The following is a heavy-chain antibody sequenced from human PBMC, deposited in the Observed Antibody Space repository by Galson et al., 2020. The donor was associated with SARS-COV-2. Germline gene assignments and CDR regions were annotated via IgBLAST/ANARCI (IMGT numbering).Heavy chain of an antibody. CDR1: GGSISSYY. CDR2: IYYSGST. Sequence: SETLSLTCTVSGGSISSYYWSWIRQPPGKGLEWIGFIYYSGSTRYNPSLKSRVTMSVETSKNQFSLKLSSVTAADTAVYYCARYNGYNLYYWGQGTLVTVS. J-gene: IGHJ4*02. V-gene: IGHV4-59*08. CDR3: ARYNGYNLYY. D-gene: IGHD5-12*01.